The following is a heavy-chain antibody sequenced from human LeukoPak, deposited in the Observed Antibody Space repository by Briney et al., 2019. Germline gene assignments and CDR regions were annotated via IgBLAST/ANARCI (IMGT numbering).Heavy chain of an antibody. CDR3: ARRTVEKGWFDP. D-gene: IGHD4-23*01. Sequence: GESLKISCKGSGYIFTDYWIGRVRQMPGKGLEWMGIIYPGDSDTRYSPSFQGQVTISADKSISTAYLQWSSLKASDTAMYYCARRTVEKGWFDPWGQGTLVTVSS. V-gene: IGHV5-51*01. CDR2: IYPGDSDT. J-gene: IGHJ5*02. CDR1: GYIFTDYW.